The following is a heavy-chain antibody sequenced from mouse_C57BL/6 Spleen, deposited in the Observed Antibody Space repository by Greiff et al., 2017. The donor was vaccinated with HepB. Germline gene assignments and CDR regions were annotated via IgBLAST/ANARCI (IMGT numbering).Heavy chain of an antibody. D-gene: IGHD3-2*02. CDR1: GFTFSSYG. CDR2: ISSGGSYT. CDR3: ARPRKAAQARYAMDY. V-gene: IGHV5-6*01. Sequence: EVMLVESGGDLVKPGGSLKLSCAASGFTFSSYGMSWVRQTPDKRLEWVATISSGGSYTYYPDSVKGRFTISRDNAKNTLYLQMSRLKSEDTAMYYCARPRKAAQARYAMDYWGQGTSVTVSS. J-gene: IGHJ4*01.